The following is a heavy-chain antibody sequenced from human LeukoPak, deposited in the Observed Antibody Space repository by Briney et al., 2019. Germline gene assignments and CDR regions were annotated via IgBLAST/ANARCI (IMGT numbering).Heavy chain of an antibody. Sequence: ASVKVSCKASGYTFTGYYMHWVRQAPGQGLEWMGWINPNSGGTNYAQKFQGRVTMTRDTSTSTFYMELSSLRSEDTAVYYCARLETLGSSIGDYWGQGTPVTVSS. CDR1: GYTFTGYY. CDR2: INPNSGGT. J-gene: IGHJ4*02. CDR3: ARLETLGSSIGDY. D-gene: IGHD6-6*01. V-gene: IGHV1-2*02.